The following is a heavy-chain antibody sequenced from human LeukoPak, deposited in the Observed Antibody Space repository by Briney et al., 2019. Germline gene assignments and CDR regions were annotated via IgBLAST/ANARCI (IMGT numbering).Heavy chain of an antibody. V-gene: IGHV3-30*18. CDR3: AKSGLRATTISYFQH. CDR1: GFTFSSYG. Sequence: PGGSLRLSCAASGFTFSSYGMHWVRQAPGKGLEWVAVISYDGSNKYYADSVKGRFTISRDNSKNTLYLQMNSLRAEDTAVYYCAKSGLRATTISYFQHWGQGTLVTVSS. D-gene: IGHD1-26*01. J-gene: IGHJ1*01. CDR2: ISYDGSNK.